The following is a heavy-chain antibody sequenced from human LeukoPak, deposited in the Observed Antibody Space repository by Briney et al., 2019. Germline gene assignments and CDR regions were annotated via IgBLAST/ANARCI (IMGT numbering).Heavy chain of an antibody. Sequence: KPSETLSLTRTVSGGSISSYYWSWIRQPPGKGLEWIGYIYYSGSTNYNPSLKSRVTISVDTSKNQFSLKLSSVTAADTAVYYCARASPDILTGYYLDYWGQGTLVTVSS. J-gene: IGHJ4*02. CDR1: GGSISSYY. CDR2: IYYSGST. CDR3: ARASPDILTGYYLDY. D-gene: IGHD3-9*01. V-gene: IGHV4-59*01.